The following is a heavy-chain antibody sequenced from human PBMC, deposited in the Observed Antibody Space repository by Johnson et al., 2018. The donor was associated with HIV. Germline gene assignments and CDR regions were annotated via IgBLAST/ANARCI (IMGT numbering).Heavy chain of an antibody. CDR1: GFTFSSYG. J-gene: IGHJ3*02. CDR2: IYSGGST. D-gene: IGHD6-13*01. CDR3: ARESVALVAFDI. V-gene: IGHV3-NL1*01. Sequence: QMQLVESGGGVVQPGGSLRLSCAASGFTFSSYGMHWVRQAPGKGLEWVAVIYSGGSTYYADSVKGRFTISRDNSKNTLYLQMNSLRAEDTAVYYCARESVALVAFDIWGQGTMVTVSS.